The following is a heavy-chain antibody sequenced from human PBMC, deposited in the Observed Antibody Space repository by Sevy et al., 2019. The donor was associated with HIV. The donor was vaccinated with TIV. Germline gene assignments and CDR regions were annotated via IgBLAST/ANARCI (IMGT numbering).Heavy chain of an antibody. D-gene: IGHD3-9*01. CDR3: ARAIPYYDILTGRNYGVDV. J-gene: IGHJ6*02. Sequence: SETLSLTCAVSAASISNYYWTWIRQPPGKGLEWLGHIYYSGSTDYNPSLKSRVTISVDTSKNHFSLKLNSVTAADTGVYYCARAIPYYDILTGRNYGVDVWGQGTTVTVSS. CDR1: AASISNYY. V-gene: IGHV4-59*01. CDR2: IYYSGST.